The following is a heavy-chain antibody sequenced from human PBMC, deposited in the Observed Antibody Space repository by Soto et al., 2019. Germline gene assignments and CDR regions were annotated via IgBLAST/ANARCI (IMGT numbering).Heavy chain of an antibody. CDR2: ISGSGGST. V-gene: IGHV3-23*01. CDR3: AKDGRYYYNSGDAFDI. Sequence: GESLKIYCAASGFTFSSYAMSWVRQAPGKGLEWVSAISGSGGSTYYADSVKGRFTISRDNSKNTLDLQMNSQSAEYTVVYFCAKDGRYYYNSGDAFDIWGRGTLVTVSS. J-gene: IGHJ3*02. CDR1: GFTFSSYA. D-gene: IGHD3-22*01.